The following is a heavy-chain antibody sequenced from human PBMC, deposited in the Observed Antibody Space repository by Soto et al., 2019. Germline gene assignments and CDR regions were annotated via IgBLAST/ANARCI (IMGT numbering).Heavy chain of an antibody. CDR2: ISGSGDLT. Sequence: PGGSLRLSCAASGFTFSNFPMSWVRQAPGRGLEWVSAISGSGDLTFYTDSVKGRFTISRDNSKNTLWLQMISLRAEDTAIYYCAAVDYGDLNDAFDIWGQGTMVTVSS. CDR1: GFTFSNFP. D-gene: IGHD4-17*01. V-gene: IGHV3-23*01. CDR3: AAVDYGDLNDAFDI. J-gene: IGHJ3*02.